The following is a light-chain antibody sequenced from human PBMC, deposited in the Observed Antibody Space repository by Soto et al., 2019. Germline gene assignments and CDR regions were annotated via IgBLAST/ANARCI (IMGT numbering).Light chain of an antibody. V-gene: IGKV1-5*01. Sequence: DIPMTQSPSTLSASVGDRVTITCRASQSINHWLAWYQQKSGKAPNLLIYDASNLETGVPSRFSGSGSGTEFTLTISSLQPDDFATYYCQQYTHYSPWTFGQGTKVEIK. CDR3: QQYTHYSPWT. J-gene: IGKJ1*01. CDR2: DAS. CDR1: QSINHW.